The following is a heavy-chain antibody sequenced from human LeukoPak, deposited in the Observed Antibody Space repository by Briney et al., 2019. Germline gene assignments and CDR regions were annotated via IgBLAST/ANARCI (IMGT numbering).Heavy chain of an antibody. CDR1: GGSISSYY. CDR3: ARSPRYGDGAFDI. V-gene: IGHV4-59*01. CDR2: IYYSGST. Sequence: SSETLSLTCTVSGGSISSYYWSLVRPPPGEGLGWVGYIYYSGSTNYNPSLKSRVTISVDTSKNQFSLKLSSVAAADTAVYYCARSPRYGDGAFDIWGQGTMVTVSS. D-gene: IGHD4-17*01. J-gene: IGHJ3*02.